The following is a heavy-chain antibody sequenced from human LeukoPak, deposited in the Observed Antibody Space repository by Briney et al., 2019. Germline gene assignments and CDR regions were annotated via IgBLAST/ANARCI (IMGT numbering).Heavy chain of an antibody. J-gene: IGHJ5*02. V-gene: IGHV1-18*01. CDR2: ISAYNGDT. CDR3: ARDPSNTSGWKTWFDP. Sequence: ASVKVSCKASGYTFTSHGISWVRQAPGQGLERMGWISAYNGDTKYAQNFQGRVTMTTDTSTTTAYLELRSLRSDDTAVYYCARDPSNTSGWKTWFDPWGQGTLVTVSS. D-gene: IGHD6-19*01. CDR1: GYTFTSHG.